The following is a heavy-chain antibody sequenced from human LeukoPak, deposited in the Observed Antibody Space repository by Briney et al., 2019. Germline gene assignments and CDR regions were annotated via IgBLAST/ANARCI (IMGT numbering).Heavy chain of an antibody. J-gene: IGHJ3*02. CDR2: INPSSGGA. CDR3: ANQITYYYDSSGYRAFDI. D-gene: IGHD3-22*01. CDR1: GYTFTGYY. Sequence: ASVKVSCKASGYTFTGYYMHWVRQAPGQGLEWMGRINPSSGGANYAQKFQGRVTMTRDTSISTAYMELSRLRSDDTAVYYCANQITYYYDSSGYRAFDIWGQGTMVTVSS. V-gene: IGHV1-2*06.